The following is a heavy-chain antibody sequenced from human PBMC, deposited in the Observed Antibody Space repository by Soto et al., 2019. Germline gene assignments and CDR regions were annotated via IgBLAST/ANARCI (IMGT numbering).Heavy chain of an antibody. V-gene: IGHV5-51*01. D-gene: IGHD2-15*01. J-gene: IGHJ6*02. CDR1: GYSFTSYW. Sequence: PGESLKISCKGSGYSFTSYWIGWVRQMPGKGLEWMGIIYPGDSDTRYSPSFQGQVTISADKSISTAYLQWSSLKASDTAMYYCARHLAALVVAATPCNSSYGMHVWGQGTMVTGSS. CDR2: IYPGDSDT. CDR3: ARHLAALVVAATPCNSSYGMHV.